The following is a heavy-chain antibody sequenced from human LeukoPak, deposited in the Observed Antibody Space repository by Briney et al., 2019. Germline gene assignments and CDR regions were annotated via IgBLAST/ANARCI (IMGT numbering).Heavy chain of an antibody. J-gene: IGHJ4*02. CDR1: GFTFSSYS. CDR2: ISSSSSYI. Sequence: GGSLRLSCAASGFTFSSYSMNWVRQAPGKGLEWVSSISSSSSYIYYADSVKGRFTISRDNAKNSLYLQMNSLRAEDTAVYYCARDLRFLEPGDGGYWGQGTLVTVSS. CDR3: ARDLRFLEPGDGGY. V-gene: IGHV3-21*01. D-gene: IGHD3-3*01.